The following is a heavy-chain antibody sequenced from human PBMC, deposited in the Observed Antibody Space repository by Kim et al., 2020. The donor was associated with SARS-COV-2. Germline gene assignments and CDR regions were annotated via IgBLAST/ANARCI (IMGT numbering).Heavy chain of an antibody. D-gene: IGHD3-16*01. Sequence: GGSLRLSCAASGFTFSSYAMSWVRQAPGKGLEWVSRISGSGGNTYYADSVKGRFTISRDNSKNTLYLQMNSLRAEDTAVYYCAKEFVYHYGMDVWGQGTTVTVSS. CDR2: ISGSGGNT. J-gene: IGHJ6*02. V-gene: IGHV3-23*01. CDR3: AKEFVYHYGMDV. CDR1: GFTFSSYA.